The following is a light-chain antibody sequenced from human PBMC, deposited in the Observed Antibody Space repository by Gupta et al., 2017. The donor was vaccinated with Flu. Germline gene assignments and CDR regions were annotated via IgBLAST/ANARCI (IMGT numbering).Light chain of an antibody. J-gene: IGKJ1*01. CDR2: RAS. V-gene: IGKV1-5*03. CDR1: QNIKTW. CDR3: QQNYGPWT. Sequence: DYQMTQSPSTLSASVGDRVTITCRASQNIKTWLSWFQRKPGEAPKLLIYRASTLESGVPSMFSGSGSGTEFTLTISRRQHDDFANYYWQQNYGPWTFGQGTKVEIK.